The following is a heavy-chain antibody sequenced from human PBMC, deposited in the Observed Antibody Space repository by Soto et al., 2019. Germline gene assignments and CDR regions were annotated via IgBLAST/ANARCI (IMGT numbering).Heavy chain of an antibody. CDR3: AKLEGRNILSFDY. CDR2: ISGSGGST. Sequence: HPGGSLRLSCAASGFTFSSYAMSWVRQAPGKGLEWVSAISGSGGSTYYADSVKGRFTVSRDNSKNTLYLQMNSLRAGDTAVYYCAKLEGRNILSFDYWGQGTLVTVSS. D-gene: IGHD2-8*01. J-gene: IGHJ4*02. V-gene: IGHV3-23*01. CDR1: GFTFSSYA.